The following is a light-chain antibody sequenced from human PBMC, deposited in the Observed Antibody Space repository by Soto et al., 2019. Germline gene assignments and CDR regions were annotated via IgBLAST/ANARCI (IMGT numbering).Light chain of an antibody. CDR1: SSDVGSYNF. CDR2: EGS. Sequence: QSVLTQPASVSGSPGQSITTSCTGTSSDVGSYNFVSWYQQHPGKAPKLMIYEGSKRPSGVSNRFSGSKSGYTASLTISGLQAEDEADYYCCSYAGSSTFVFGTGTKVTVL. V-gene: IGLV2-23*01. J-gene: IGLJ1*01. CDR3: CSYAGSSTFV.